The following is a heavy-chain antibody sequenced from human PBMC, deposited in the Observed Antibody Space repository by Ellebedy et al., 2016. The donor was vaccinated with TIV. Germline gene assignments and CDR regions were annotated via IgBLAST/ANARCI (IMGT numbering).Heavy chain of an antibody. Sequence: GESLKISCVASGFTFSGYAMSWVRQAPGKGLEWVSSIGGSGTTTYYADSVKGRFTISRDSSKNTLYLQMNSLRADDTAVYYCPKGPAGGIPPDYWGPGTLVTVSS. CDR3: PKGPAGGIPPDY. J-gene: IGHJ4*02. D-gene: IGHD1-26*01. V-gene: IGHV3-23*01. CDR2: IGGSGTTT. CDR1: GFTFSGYA.